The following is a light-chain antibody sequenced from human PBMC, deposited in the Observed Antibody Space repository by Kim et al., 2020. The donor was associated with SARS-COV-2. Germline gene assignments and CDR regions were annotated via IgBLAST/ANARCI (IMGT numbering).Light chain of an antibody. CDR1: SSDIGGYNF. CDR2: EVN. V-gene: IGLV2-8*01. J-gene: IGLJ2*01. Sequence: GQSVTISCTGTSSDIGGYNFVAWYQHHPGKAPKVMIYEVNKRPSGVPDRFSGSKSGNTASLTVSGLQAEDEADYYCSSYAGRQNLVFGGGTQLTVL. CDR3: SSYAGRQNLV.